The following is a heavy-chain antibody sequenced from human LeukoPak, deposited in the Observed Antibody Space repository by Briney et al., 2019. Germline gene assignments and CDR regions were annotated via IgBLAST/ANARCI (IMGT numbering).Heavy chain of an antibody. CDR2: IYYSGST. V-gene: IGHV4-59*01. CDR3: ARGGGYYYYGMDV. Sequence: SETLSLTCTVSDASISGYYWSWIRQPPGKGLEWIGYIYYSGSTNYNPSLKSRVTISVDTSKNQFSLKLSSVTAADTAVYYCARGGGYYYYGMDVWGQGTTVTVSS. CDR1: DASISGYY. J-gene: IGHJ6*02.